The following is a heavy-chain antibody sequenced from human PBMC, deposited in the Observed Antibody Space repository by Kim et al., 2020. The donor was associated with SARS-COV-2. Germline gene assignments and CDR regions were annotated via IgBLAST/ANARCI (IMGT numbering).Heavy chain of an antibody. J-gene: IGHJ4*02. CDR2: INHSGST. Sequence: SETLSLTCAVYGGSFSGYYWSWIRQPPGKGLEWFGEINHSGSTNYNPSLKSRVTISVDTSKNQFSLKLSSVTAADTAVYYCARGVRTAADRLIGVGYYFDYWGQGTLVTVSS. D-gene: IGHD3-3*01. CDR1: GGSFSGYY. CDR3: ARGVRTAADRLIGVGYYFDY. V-gene: IGHV4-34*01.